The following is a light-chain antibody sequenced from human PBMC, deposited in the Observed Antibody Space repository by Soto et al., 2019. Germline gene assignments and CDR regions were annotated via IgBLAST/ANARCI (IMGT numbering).Light chain of an antibody. CDR1: QGINSA. CDR3: QQFNTYPHT. J-gene: IGKJ2*01. CDR2: DAS. Sequence: AIQLTQSPSSLSASVGDRVPITCRASQGINSAFAWYQQKPGEPPKLLIYDASSLESGVPSRFSGSGSGTDFTLTISSLQPEDFATYYCQQFNTYPHTCGQGTKLEIK. V-gene: IGKV1-13*02.